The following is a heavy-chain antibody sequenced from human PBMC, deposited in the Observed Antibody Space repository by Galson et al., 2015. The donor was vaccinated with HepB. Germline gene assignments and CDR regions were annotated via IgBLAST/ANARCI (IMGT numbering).Heavy chain of an antibody. J-gene: IGHJ3*02. CDR3: ARLKYYDNDAFDI. V-gene: IGHV1-18*01. CDR2: ISAYNGNT. CDR1: GYTFTSYG. D-gene: IGHD3-22*01. Sequence: SVKVSCKASGYTFTSYGISWVRQAPGQGLEWMGWISAYNGNTNYAQKLQGRVTMTTDTSTSTAYMELRSLRSDDTAVYHCARLKYYDNDAFDIWGQGTMVTVSS.